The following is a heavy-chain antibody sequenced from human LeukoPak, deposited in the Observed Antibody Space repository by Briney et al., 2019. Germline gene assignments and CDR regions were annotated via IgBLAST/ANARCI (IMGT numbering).Heavy chain of an antibody. J-gene: IGHJ6*03. CDR2: IKQDGSEE. D-gene: IGHD3-3*01. Sequence: GESLKISXKGSGYSFSNYWMSWVRQAPGKGLEWVANIKQDGSEEYYVDSVKGRFTISRDNAENSLYLQMNSLRAEDTAVYFCATSWFSGTIFSDYYMDVWGKGTTVTVSS. CDR3: ATSWFSGTIFSDYYMDV. CDR1: GYSFSNYW. V-gene: IGHV3-7*01.